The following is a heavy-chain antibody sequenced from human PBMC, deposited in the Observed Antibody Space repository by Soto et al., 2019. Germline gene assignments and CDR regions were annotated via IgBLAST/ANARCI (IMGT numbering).Heavy chain of an antibody. CDR3: ARPGGPIVVVPAAIGDRDPNWFDP. J-gene: IGHJ5*02. D-gene: IGHD2-2*01. CDR1: GGTINSSSYY. V-gene: IGHV4-39*01. CDR2: IYYSGST. Sequence: SETQSLTCTISGGTINSSSYYWGMIRQPPGKGLEWIGSIYYSGSTYYNPSLKSRVTISVDTSKNQLSRKLSSVTAADTAVYYCARPGGPIVVVPAAIGDRDPNWFDPWGQGTLVTVSS.